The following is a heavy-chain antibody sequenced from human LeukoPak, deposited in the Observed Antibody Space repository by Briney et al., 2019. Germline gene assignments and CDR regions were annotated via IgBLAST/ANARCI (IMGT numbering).Heavy chain of an antibody. J-gene: IGHJ5*02. CDR1: GGSFSGYY. CDR3: ARHLGYCSSTSCYKYNWFDP. CDR2: IYTSGST. D-gene: IGHD2-2*01. Sequence: SETLSLTCAVYGGSFSGYYWSWIRQPAGKGLEWIGRIYTSGSTNYNPSLKSRVTMSVDTSKNQFSLKLSSVTAADTAVYYCARHLGYCSSTSCYKYNWFDPWGQGTLVTVSS. V-gene: IGHV4-59*10.